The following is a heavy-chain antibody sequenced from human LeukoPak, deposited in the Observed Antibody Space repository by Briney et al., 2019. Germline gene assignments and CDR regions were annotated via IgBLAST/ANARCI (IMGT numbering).Heavy chain of an antibody. V-gene: IGHV1-18*01. CDR2: ISAYNDNT. D-gene: IGHD3-22*01. J-gene: IGHJ5*02. CDR3: ARGYYYDSSGYYLS. Sequence: ASVKVSFKASGYTFTSYGISWVRQAPGQGLEWMGWISAYNDNTNYAQKLQGRVTMTTDTSTSTAYMELRSLRSDDTAVYYCARGYYYDSSGYYLSWGQGTLVTVSS. CDR1: GYTFTSYG.